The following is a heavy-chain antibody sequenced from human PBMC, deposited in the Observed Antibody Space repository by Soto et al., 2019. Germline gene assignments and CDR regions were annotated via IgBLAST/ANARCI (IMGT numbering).Heavy chain of an antibody. V-gene: IGHV3-30*18. CDR1: GSTFSSYG. D-gene: IGHD3-22*01. J-gene: IGHJ4*02. CDR3: AQDTYYHDSSGYYVFDY. Sequence: QVQLVESGGGVVQPGRSLRLSCAASGSTFSSYGMHWVRQAPGKGLEWVAVISYDGSNKHYADSVKGRFTISRDNSKNTLYPQMNSLRAEDTAVYYCAQDTYYHDSSGYYVFDYWGQGTLVTVSS. CDR2: ISYDGSNK.